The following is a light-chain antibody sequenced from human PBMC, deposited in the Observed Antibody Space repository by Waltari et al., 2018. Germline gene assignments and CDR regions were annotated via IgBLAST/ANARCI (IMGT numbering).Light chain of an antibody. J-gene: IGLJ3*02. Sequence: QSALTQPRSVSGSPGQSVTISCTGTRRDTGIDTYVSWYQQHPGKAPKLMIYDVNKRPSVVPDRFSGSKSGNTASLTISGLQAEDEADYYCCSSAGNSLFGGGTKLTVL. V-gene: IGLV2-11*01. CDR3: CSSAGNSL. CDR2: DVN. CDR1: RRDTGIDTY.